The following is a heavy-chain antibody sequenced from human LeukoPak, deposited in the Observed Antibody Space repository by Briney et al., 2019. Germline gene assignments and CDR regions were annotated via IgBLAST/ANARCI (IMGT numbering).Heavy chain of an antibody. CDR1: GDSVSSNSAA. Sequence: SQTLSLTRAISGDSVSSNSAAWNWIRQSPSRGLEWLGRTYYRSKWYNDYAVSVTSRLIINPDTSKNQFSLQLNSVTPEDTAVYYCARSQRGVTGTFDYWGQGTLVTVSS. D-gene: IGHD1/OR15-1a*01. J-gene: IGHJ4*02. V-gene: IGHV6-1*01. CDR2: TYYRSKWYN. CDR3: ARSQRGVTGTFDY.